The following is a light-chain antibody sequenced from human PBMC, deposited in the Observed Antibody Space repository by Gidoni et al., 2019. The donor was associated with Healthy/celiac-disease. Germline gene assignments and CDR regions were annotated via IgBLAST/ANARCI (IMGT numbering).Light chain of an antibody. CDR1: QSISSY. CDR3: QQSYSTPWG. CDR2: AAS. J-gene: IGKJ1*01. Sequence: DIQMTQSPSSLSASVGDRVTITCRASQSISSYLNWYQQKPGKAPKLLIYAASSLQSGVPSRFSGSGSGTDFTLTISSLQPEDFATYYCQQSYSTPWGFGQGTKREIK. V-gene: IGKV1-39*01.